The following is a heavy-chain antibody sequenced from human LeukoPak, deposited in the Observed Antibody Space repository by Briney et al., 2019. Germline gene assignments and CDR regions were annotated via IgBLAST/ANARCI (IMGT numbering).Heavy chain of an antibody. J-gene: IGHJ4*02. D-gene: IGHD1-26*01. CDR3: AKDRSIGTYYTFDS. CDR2: ISYDGSSK. Sequence: GGSLRLSCAASGFTFSTYAMHWVRQAPGKGLEWVAVISYDGSSKYYADSVKGRFTISRDNSKNTLYLQMSSLRAEDTAVYYCAKDRSIGTYYTFDSWGQGSLVTVSS. V-gene: IGHV3-30*04. CDR1: GFTFSTYA.